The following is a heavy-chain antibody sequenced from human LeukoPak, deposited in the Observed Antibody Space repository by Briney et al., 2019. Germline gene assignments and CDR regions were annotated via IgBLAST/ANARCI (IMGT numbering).Heavy chain of an antibody. Sequence: SETLSLTCTVSGGAISSSSYYWGWIRQPPGTGLEWIGSIYYSGGTYYNPSLKSRVTISVDTSKNQFSLKLNSVTATDTAVYYCANSANYGGNSGYFDYWGQGTLVTVSS. CDR1: GGAISSSSYY. J-gene: IGHJ4*02. CDR2: IYYSGGT. V-gene: IGHV4-39*01. D-gene: IGHD4-23*01. CDR3: ANSANYGGNSGYFDY.